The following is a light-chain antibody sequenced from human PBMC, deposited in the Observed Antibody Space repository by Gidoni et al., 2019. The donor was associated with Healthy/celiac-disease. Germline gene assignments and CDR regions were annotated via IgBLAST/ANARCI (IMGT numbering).Light chain of an antibody. V-gene: IGKV1-33*01. CDR1: QDISNY. CDR3: QQYDNLLLT. Sequence: DIQMTQSPSSLSASVGDRVTITCQASQDISNYLNWYQQKPEKAPKLLIYDASNLETGVPSRFSGSGSGTDFTFTISSLQPEDIATYYCQQYDNLLLTFXGXTKVEIK. J-gene: IGKJ4*01. CDR2: DAS.